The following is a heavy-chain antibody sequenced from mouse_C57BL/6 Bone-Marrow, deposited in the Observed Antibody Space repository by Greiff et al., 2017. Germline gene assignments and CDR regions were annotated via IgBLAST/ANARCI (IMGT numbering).Heavy chain of an antibody. V-gene: IGHV1-72*01. J-gene: IGHJ1*03. CDR3: ARDEPTIVTFDV. CDR2: IDPNSGGT. CDR1: GYTFTSYW. Sequence: QVQLQQPGAELVKPGASVKLSCKASGYTFTSYWLHWVKQRPGRGLEWIGRIDPNSGGTKYNEKFQSKATLTVDKPSSTAYSQLSILTSMYSAVYYCARDEPTIVTFDVWGTGTTVTVSS. D-gene: IGHD2-5*01.